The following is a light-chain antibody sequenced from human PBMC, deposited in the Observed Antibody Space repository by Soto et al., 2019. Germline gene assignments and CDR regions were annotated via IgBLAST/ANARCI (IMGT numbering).Light chain of an antibody. CDR1: QSVSSY. Sequence: DIVLTQSPATLSLYPGERATLSCRASQSVSSYLAWYQQKPGQAPRLLIYDASNRATGIPARFSGSGSGTDFTLTISSLEPEDFAVYYCQQHNNWITFGQGTRLEIK. CDR2: DAS. V-gene: IGKV3-11*01. J-gene: IGKJ5*01. CDR3: QQHNNWIT.